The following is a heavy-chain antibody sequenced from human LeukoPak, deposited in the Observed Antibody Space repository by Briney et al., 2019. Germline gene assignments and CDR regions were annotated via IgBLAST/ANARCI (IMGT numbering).Heavy chain of an antibody. J-gene: IGHJ4*02. Sequence: ASVKVSCKASGYTFTSYDINLVRQATGQGLEWMGWMNPNSGNTGYAQKFQGGVTMTRNTSISTAYMELSSLRSEDTAVYYCARGSSGTATFVYWGQGTLVTVSP. CDR3: ARGSSGTATFVY. D-gene: IGHD2-15*01. V-gene: IGHV1-8*01. CDR1: GYTFTSYD. CDR2: MNPNSGNT.